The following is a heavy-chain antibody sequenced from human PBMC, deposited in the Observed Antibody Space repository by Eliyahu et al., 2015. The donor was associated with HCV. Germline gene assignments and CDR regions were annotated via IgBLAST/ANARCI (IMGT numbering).Heavy chain of an antibody. CDR1: GFTFSDHY. CDR3: TRGAGEVHSPESYYFAMDV. CDR2: CRNKANRYTT. Sequence: ASGFTFSDHYMDWVRQTPGKGLEWVGRCRNKANRYTTEYAASVKGRFTISRDDSKNSVHLQMNSLNTEDTAVYYCTRGAGEVHSPESYYFAMDVWGQGTTVTVSS. J-gene: IGHJ6*02. V-gene: IGHV3-72*01. D-gene: IGHD3-16*01.